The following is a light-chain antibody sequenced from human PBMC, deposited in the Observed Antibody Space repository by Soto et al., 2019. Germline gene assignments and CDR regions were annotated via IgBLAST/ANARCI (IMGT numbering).Light chain of an antibody. Sequence: DIQMTQSPSSLSASVGDRVTITCRASQTISSYLNWYQQKPGKAPNLLIYAASSLRSGVPSKFSGSGSGTDFTLTISSLQPEDAATYYCQQSYNTPSFGQGTRLGIK. CDR2: AAS. J-gene: IGKJ5*01. CDR1: QTISSY. CDR3: QQSYNTPS. V-gene: IGKV1-39*01.